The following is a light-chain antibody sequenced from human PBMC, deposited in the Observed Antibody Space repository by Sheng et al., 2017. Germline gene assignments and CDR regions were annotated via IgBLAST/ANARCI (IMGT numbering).Light chain of an antibody. V-gene: IGLV1-44*01. J-gene: IGLJ1*01. CDR2: TNN. Sequence: QSVLTQPPSVSETPGQRVTISCSGSSSNIGSNTVSWYQQLPGTAPKVLIHTNNQRPSGVPDRFSGSKSGTSASLAISGLQAEDEADYYCSSYTSSSPYVFGTGTEVIVL. CDR1: SSNIGSNT. CDR3: SSYTSSSPYV.